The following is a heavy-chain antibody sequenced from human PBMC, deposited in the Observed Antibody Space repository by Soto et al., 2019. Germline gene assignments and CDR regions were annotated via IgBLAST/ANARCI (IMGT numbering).Heavy chain of an antibody. CDR1: GFSLSTRGVA. CDR2: IYWDEDK. CDR3: AHRPRGYAYYFDC. J-gene: IGHJ4*02. Sequence: QITLKESGPTLVKPTQTLTLTCTFSGFSLSTRGVAVGWFRQPPGKALEWLALIYWDEDKWYSPSLKSRLTITDDTSKTQVVLTMTNRDPVDTATYYCAHRPRGYAYYFDCWGQGTRVTVSS. D-gene: IGHD5-12*01. V-gene: IGHV2-5*02.